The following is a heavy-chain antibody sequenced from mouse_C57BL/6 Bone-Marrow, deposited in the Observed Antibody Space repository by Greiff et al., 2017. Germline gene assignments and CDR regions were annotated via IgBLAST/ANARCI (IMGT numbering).Heavy chain of an antibody. J-gene: IGHJ2*01. Sequence: DVQLVESEGGLVQPGSSMKLSCTASGFTFSDYYMAWVRQVPEKGLEWVANINYDGSSTYYLDSLKSRFIISRDNAKNILYLQMSSLKSEDTATYYCARDPNWEGSFDYWGQSTTLTVSS. CDR1: GFTFSDYY. CDR3: ARDPNWEGSFDY. V-gene: IGHV5-16*01. CDR2: INYDGSST. D-gene: IGHD4-1*01.